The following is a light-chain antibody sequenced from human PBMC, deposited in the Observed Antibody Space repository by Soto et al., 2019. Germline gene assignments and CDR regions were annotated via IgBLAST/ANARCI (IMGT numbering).Light chain of an antibody. CDR3: QQYNNWPLT. V-gene: IGKV3-15*01. Sequence: EIVMTQSPATLSVSPGERATLSCRASQSVSNNLAWYQQKPGQAPRLLIYGASTRATGIPARFSGSGSGTEFNLTISSLQSEDFAVYYCQQYNNWPLTFGGGTKVEIK. CDR1: QSVSNN. CDR2: GAS. J-gene: IGKJ4*01.